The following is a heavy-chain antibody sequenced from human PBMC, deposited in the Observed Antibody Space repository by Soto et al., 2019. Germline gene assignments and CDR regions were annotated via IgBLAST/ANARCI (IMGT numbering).Heavy chain of an antibody. CDR1: GYTLTELS. D-gene: IGHD2-2*03. V-gene: IGHV1-24*01. CDR3: ATVDIVVVPAAIAPGNWFDP. J-gene: IGHJ5*01. CDR2: FDPEDGET. Sequence: ASVKVSCKVSGYTLTELSMHWVRQAPGKGLEWMGGFDPEDGETIYAQKFQGRVTMTEDTSTDTAYMELSSMRSEDTAVYYCATVDIVVVPAAIAPGNWFDPWGQGTLVTVSS.